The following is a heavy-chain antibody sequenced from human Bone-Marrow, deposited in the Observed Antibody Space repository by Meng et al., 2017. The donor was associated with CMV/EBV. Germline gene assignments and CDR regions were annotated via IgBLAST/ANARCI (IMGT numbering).Heavy chain of an antibody. CDR3: AKAECSSTRCFNFDY. D-gene: IGHD2-2*01. Sequence: SGFTFSSYWMHWVRRAPGKGLVWVSRINSDGSSTSYADSVKGRFTISRDNAKNTLYLQMNSLRAEDTALYYCAKAECSSTRCFNFDYWGQGTLVTVSS. V-gene: IGHV3-74*01. J-gene: IGHJ4*02. CDR1: GFTFSSYW. CDR2: INSDGSST.